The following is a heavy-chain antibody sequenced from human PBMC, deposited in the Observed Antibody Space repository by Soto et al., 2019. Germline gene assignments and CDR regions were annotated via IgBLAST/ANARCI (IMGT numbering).Heavy chain of an antibody. V-gene: IGHV3-23*01. CDR1: GFTFSSYA. Sequence: PGGSLRLSCAASGFTFSSYAMSWVRQAPGKGLEWVSAISGSGGSTYYADSMKGRFTISRDNSKNTLYLQMNSLRAEDTAVYYCAKDPRKGRNYGMGYYYYYMDVWGKGTTVTVSS. D-gene: IGHD1-7*01. J-gene: IGHJ6*03. CDR3: AKDPRKGRNYGMGYYYYYMDV. CDR2: ISGSGGST.